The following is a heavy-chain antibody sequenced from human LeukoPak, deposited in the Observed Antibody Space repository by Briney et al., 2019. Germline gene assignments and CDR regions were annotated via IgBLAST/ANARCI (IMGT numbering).Heavy chain of an antibody. CDR1: GGSFSGYY. Sequence: SETLSLTCAVYGGSFSGYYWSWIRQPPGKGLEWIGEINHSGSTNYNPSLKSRVTISVDTSKNQFSLKLSSVTAAVTAVYYCAIEFTGAGWWLRATSDYYDSSGYYYDGSVWGQGTLVTVSS. J-gene: IGHJ4*02. CDR2: INHSGST. D-gene: IGHD3-22*01. CDR3: AIEFTGAGWWLRATSDYYDSSGYYYDGSV. V-gene: IGHV4-34*01.